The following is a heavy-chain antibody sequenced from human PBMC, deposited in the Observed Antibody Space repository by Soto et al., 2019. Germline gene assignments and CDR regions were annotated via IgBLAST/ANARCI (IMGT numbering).Heavy chain of an antibody. CDR1: GGSISSSSYY. J-gene: IGHJ6*03. Sequence: SETLSLTCTVSGGSISSSSYYWGWIRQPPGKGLEWIGSIYYSGSTYYNPSLKSRVTISVDTSKNQFSLKLSSVTAADTAVYYCARSYYGSGYYYMDVWGKGTTVTVSS. CDR3: ARSYYGSGYYYMDV. V-gene: IGHV4-39*01. CDR2: IYYSGST. D-gene: IGHD3-10*01.